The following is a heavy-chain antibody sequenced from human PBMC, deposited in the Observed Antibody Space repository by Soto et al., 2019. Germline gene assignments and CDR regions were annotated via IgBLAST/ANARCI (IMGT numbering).Heavy chain of an antibody. Sequence: GGSLRLSCAASGFTVSTYHMSWVRQAPGKGLEWVSVIYSAGSADFADSVKVRFTISRDNSKNTLYLQMSSLRAEDTAVYYCAGVHSSSYRYFDYWGQGTVVTVSS. CDR1: GFTVSTYH. J-gene: IGHJ4*02. CDR3: AGVHSSSYRYFDY. D-gene: IGHD6-13*01. CDR2: IYSAGSA. V-gene: IGHV3-66*01.